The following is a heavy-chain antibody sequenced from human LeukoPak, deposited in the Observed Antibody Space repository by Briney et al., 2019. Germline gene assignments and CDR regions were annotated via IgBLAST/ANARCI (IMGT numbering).Heavy chain of an antibody. Sequence: SETLSLTCTVSGGSISGYYWSWIRQPPGKGLEWIGYIFYSGSTNYNPSLKSRVTISVDTSKNQFSLKLSSVTAAVTAVYFCARVYYGRSYDYWYFDLWGRGTLVTVSS. CDR3: ARVYYGRSYDYWYFDL. D-gene: IGHD3-10*01. J-gene: IGHJ2*01. V-gene: IGHV4-59*01. CDR2: IFYSGST. CDR1: GGSISGYY.